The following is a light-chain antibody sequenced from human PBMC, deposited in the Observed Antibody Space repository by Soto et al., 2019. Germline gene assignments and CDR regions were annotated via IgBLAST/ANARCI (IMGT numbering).Light chain of an antibody. CDR1: QDVSSN. Sequence: EMLVTQSPATLSVSRGERATLSCRASQDVSSNLAWYQQKPGQAPSLLIYGASTRATGTPARFSGSGSGTEFTLTISSLQSEDYAVYFCQQYIRWPLTFGGGTKVDIK. V-gene: IGKV3-15*01. J-gene: IGKJ4*01. CDR3: QQYIRWPLT. CDR2: GAS.